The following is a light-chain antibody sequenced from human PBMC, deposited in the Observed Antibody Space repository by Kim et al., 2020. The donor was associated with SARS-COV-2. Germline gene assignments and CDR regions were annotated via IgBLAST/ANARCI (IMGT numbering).Light chain of an antibody. Sequence: QSVLTQPPSVSEAPRQRVTISCSGSSSNIGNNAVNWYQQLPGKAPQLLIYYNDLLPSGVSDRFSASKSGTSASLAISGLQSEDEADYFCAAWDDSLNGHVVFGGGTQLTVL. CDR2: YND. CDR1: SSNIGNNA. V-gene: IGLV1-36*01. J-gene: IGLJ2*01. CDR3: AAWDDSLNGHVV.